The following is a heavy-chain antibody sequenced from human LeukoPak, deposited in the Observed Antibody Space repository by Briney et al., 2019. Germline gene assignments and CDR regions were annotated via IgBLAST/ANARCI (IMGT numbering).Heavy chain of an antibody. CDR2: IYTSGST. CDR3: ARHYCSGGSCFYFDY. V-gene: IGHV4-61*02. D-gene: IGHD2-15*01. Sequence: SETLSLTCTVSGGSISSGSYYWSWIRQPAGKGLEWIGRIYTSGSTNYNPPLKSRVTISVDTSKNQFSLKLSSVTAADTAVYYCARHYCSGGSCFYFDYWGQGTLATVSS. CDR1: GGSISSGSYY. J-gene: IGHJ4*02.